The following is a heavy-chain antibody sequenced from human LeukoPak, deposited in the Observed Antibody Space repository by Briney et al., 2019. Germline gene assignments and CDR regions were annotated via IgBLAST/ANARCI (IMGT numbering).Heavy chain of an antibody. CDR2: TSNDGSNK. CDR1: GFTFSSYG. CDR3: AKGGGRLHLPFDP. V-gene: IGHV3-30*18. J-gene: IGHJ5*02. D-gene: IGHD3-16*01. Sequence: PGGSLRLSCAASGFTFSSYGMHWARQAPGKGLEWVALTSNDGSNKYYADSVSGRFTVSRDNSKNTLFLQMSSLRVEDTAVYYWAKGGGRLHLPFDPWGRGTMVTVSS.